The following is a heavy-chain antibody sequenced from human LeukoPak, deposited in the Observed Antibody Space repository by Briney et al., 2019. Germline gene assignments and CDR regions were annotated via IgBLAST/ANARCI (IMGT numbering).Heavy chain of an antibody. CDR1: GGSISSYY. Sequence: SETLSLTCTVSGGSISSYYWSWIRQPPGKGLEWIGYIYYSGSTNYNPSLKSRVTISVDTSKNQFSLKLSSVTAADTAVYYCARGGSGYSYGYDYWGQGTRVTVSS. CDR3: ARGGSGYSYGYDY. D-gene: IGHD5-18*01. CDR2: IYYSGST. V-gene: IGHV4-59*01. J-gene: IGHJ4*02.